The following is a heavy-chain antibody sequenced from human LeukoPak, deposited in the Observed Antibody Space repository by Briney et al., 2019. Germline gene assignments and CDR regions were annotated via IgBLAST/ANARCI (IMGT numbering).Heavy chain of an antibody. D-gene: IGHD4-23*01. CDR1: GFTFSSYS. Sequence: GGSLRLSCAASGFTFSSYSMNWVRQAPGKGLEWVSYISSSSSTIYYADSVKGRFTISRDNAKNSLYLQMNSLRAEDTAVYYCARSTTTVVTSYYYYGMDVWGQGTTVTVSS. J-gene: IGHJ6*02. CDR3: ARSTTTVVTSYYYYGMDV. V-gene: IGHV3-48*01. CDR2: ISSSSSTI.